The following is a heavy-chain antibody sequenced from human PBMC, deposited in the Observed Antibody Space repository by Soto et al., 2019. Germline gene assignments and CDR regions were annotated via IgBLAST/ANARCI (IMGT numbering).Heavy chain of an antibody. CDR1: GFTFSTYG. Sequence: EVQLVESGGGLVQPGGSLRLSCAASGFTFSTYGMNWLRQAPGKGLEWVSYISSSSSTIYYADSVRGRFTLSRDNAKNSLYLQMNSLRDEDTAVYYCARRAQTGKDFDYWCQGTLVTVSS. J-gene: IGHJ4*02. CDR2: ISSSSSTI. D-gene: IGHD6-13*01. V-gene: IGHV3-48*02. CDR3: ARRAQTGKDFDY.